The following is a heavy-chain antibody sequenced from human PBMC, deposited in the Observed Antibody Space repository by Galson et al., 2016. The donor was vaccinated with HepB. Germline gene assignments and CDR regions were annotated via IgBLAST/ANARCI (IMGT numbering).Heavy chain of an antibody. CDR1: GFTFSRYG. J-gene: IGHJ5*02. Sequence: SLRLSCAASGFTFSRYGMHWVRQAPGKGLEWVAVILCDGSKKYYADSVKGRFTISRDNSKNTLYLQMNSLRAEDTAVYYCARDSFTIFGVTPSWFDPWGQGTLVTVSS. CDR3: ARDSFTIFGVTPSWFDP. D-gene: IGHD3-3*01. V-gene: IGHV3-33*01. CDR2: ILCDGSKK.